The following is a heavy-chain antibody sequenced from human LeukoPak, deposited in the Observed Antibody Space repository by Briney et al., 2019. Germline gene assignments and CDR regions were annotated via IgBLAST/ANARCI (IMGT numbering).Heavy chain of an antibody. Sequence: GGSLRLSCAASGFTFSDYYMSWIRQAPGKGLEWISYISRGGTSISYADSVKGRFTISRDNAKNSLYLQMNSLRAEDTAVYYCAKDGVRYGDYTEYFQHWGQGTLVTVSS. CDR1: GFTFSDYY. D-gene: IGHD4-17*01. CDR2: ISRGGTSI. J-gene: IGHJ1*01. CDR3: AKDGVRYGDYTEYFQH. V-gene: IGHV3-11*01.